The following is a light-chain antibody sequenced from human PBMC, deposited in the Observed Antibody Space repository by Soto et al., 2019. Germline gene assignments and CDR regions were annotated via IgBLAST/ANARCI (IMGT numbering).Light chain of an antibody. CDR1: QGISSW. J-gene: IGKJ1*01. V-gene: IGKV1-5*01. Sequence: DIQMTQSPSTLSASVADRLTIPCRASQGISSWLAWYQQKPGKAPKLLIYDASSLESGVPSRFSGSGSGTEFTLTISSLQPDDFATYYCQQYNSYSRTFGQGTKVDIK. CDR2: DAS. CDR3: QQYNSYSRT.